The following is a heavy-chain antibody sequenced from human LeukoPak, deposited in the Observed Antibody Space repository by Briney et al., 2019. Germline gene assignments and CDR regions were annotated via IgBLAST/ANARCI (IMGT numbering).Heavy chain of an antibody. J-gene: IGHJ6*03. D-gene: IGHD3-16*01. CDR2: ISPDGSGK. CDR1: GFTFSSYG. V-gene: IGHV3-30*03. Sequence: GGSLRLSCAASGFTFSSYGMHWVRQAPGKGLEWVAVISPDGSGKNYVDSVEGRFTISRDNSKNTLYVQMNSLRAEDTAVYFCARGYDSNLDYYYYMDVWGKGTTVTVSS. CDR3: ARGYDSNLDYYYYMDV.